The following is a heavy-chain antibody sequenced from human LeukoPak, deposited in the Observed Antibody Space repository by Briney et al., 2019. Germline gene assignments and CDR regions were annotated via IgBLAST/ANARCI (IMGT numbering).Heavy chain of an antibody. V-gene: IGHV4-61*02. J-gene: IGHJ4*02. CDR2: IYTSGST. Sequence: SETLSLTCTVSGGSISSGSYYWSWIRQPAGKGLEWIGRIYTSGSTNYNPSLKSRVTISVDTSKNQFSLKLSSVAAADTAVYYCARHEPGSYASHWGQGTLVTVSS. CDR3: ARHEPGSYASH. D-gene: IGHD1-26*01. CDR1: GGSISSGSYY.